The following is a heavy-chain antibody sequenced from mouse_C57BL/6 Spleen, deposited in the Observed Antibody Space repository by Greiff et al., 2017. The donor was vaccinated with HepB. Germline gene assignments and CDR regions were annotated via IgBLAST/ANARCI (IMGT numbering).Heavy chain of an antibody. CDR3: ARGRSDWYFDV. CDR2: INPNNGGT. J-gene: IGHJ1*03. Sequence: DVQLQESGPELVKPGASVKIPCKASGYTFTDYNMDWVKQSHGKSLEWIGDINPNNGGTIYNQKFKGKATLTVDKSSSTADMELRSLTSEDTAVYYCARGRSDWYFDVWGTGTTVTVSS. V-gene: IGHV1-18*01. CDR1: GYTFTDYN.